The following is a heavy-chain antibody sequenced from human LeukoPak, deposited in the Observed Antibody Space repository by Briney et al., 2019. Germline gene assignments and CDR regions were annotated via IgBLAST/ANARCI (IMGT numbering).Heavy chain of an antibody. J-gene: IGHJ4*02. CDR1: GCTFSSYG. V-gene: IGHV3-33*01. CDR2: IWFDGSNE. CDR3: ARETSSAFDY. Sequence: PGRSLRLSCAASGCTFSSYGMHWVRQAPGKGLEWVAIIWFDGSNEYYADSVKGRFTISRDNSKNTLYLQMNSLRAEDTAVYYCARETSSAFDYWGQGTLVTVSS. D-gene: IGHD3-22*01.